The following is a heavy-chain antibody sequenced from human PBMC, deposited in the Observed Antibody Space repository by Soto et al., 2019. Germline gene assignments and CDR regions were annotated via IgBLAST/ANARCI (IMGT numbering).Heavy chain of an antibody. CDR3: ARDSSYYGSGSYQDAYDI. V-gene: IGHV3-48*01. CDR1: GFTFSSYS. Sequence: PGGSLRLSCAASGFTFSSYSMNWVRQAPGKGLEWVSYISSSSSTIYYADSVKGRFTISRDNAKNSLYLQMNSLRAEDTAVYYCARDSSYYGSGSYQDAYDIWSQGTMVTVSS. CDR2: ISSSSSTI. D-gene: IGHD3-10*01. J-gene: IGHJ3*02.